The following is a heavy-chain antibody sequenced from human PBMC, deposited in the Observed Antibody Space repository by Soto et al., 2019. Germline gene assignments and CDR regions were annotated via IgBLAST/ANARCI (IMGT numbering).Heavy chain of an antibody. Sequence: SETLSLTCAVSGGSISSTTYYWAWIRQPPGKGLEWVATIYYSGATYYNPSLKSRLTISIDTSKNQFSLRLSSVTAADTAMYYCARYYDNSNRPYFHHWGQGTRVTVSS. CDR1: GGSISSTTYY. CDR3: ARYYDNSNRPYFHH. J-gene: IGHJ1*01. CDR2: IYYSGAT. D-gene: IGHD3-22*01. V-gene: IGHV4-39*01.